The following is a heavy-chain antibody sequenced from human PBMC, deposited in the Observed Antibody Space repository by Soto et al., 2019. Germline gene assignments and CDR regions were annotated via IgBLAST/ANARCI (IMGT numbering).Heavy chain of an antibody. J-gene: IGHJ5*02. V-gene: IGHV1-8*01. CDR2: INPDSGNT. CDR1: GYTFTNYD. Sequence: QVQLVQSGAEVKKPGASVKVSCKASGYTFTNYDIHWVRQATGQGLEWMGWINPDSGNTGQSKQFQGRVTMTRDTSISTAYIEMRSLRSEDTAMNYCARGRFRRTWFDPWGQGTRVTVSS. CDR3: ARGRFRRTWFDP. D-gene: IGHD3-16*01.